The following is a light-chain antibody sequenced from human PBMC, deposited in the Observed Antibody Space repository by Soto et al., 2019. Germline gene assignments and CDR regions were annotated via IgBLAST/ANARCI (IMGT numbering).Light chain of an antibody. CDR2: GAS. V-gene: IGKV3-20*01. CDR1: QSVSSSY. CDR3: QQYGSSPQT. J-gene: IGKJ2*01. Sequence: EIVLTQSPGTLSLSPGERATLSCRDSQSVSSSYLAWYQQKPGQAPRLLIYGASSRATGIPDRFSGSGSGTDFTLTISRLEPEDFAVYYCQQYGSSPQTFGQGTKLESK.